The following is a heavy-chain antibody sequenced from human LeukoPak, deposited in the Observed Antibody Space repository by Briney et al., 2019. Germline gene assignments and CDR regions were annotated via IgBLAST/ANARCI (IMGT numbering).Heavy chain of an antibody. CDR3: ASGSDDILTGYYTDYFDY. D-gene: IGHD3-9*01. V-gene: IGHV3-74*01. Sequence: PGGSLRLSCAASGFTFSSYWMHWVRQAPGKGLVWVSRINSDRSSTSYADSVKGRFTISRDNAKNTLYLQMNSLRAEDTAVYYCASGSDDILTGYYTDYFDYWGQGTLVTVSS. J-gene: IGHJ4*02. CDR2: INSDRSST. CDR1: GFTFSSYW.